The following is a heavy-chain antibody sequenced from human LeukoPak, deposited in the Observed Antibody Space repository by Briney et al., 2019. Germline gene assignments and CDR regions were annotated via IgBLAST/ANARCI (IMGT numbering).Heavy chain of an antibody. CDR1: GYSISSGYY. Sequence: SETLSLTCTVSGYSISSGYYWGWIRQPPGKGLEWIGSIYHSGSTYYNPSLKSRVTISVDTSKNQFSLKLSSVTAADTAVYYCARHLAGPLRGWFDPWGQGTLVTVSS. CDR3: ARHLAGPLRGWFDP. J-gene: IGHJ5*02. V-gene: IGHV4-38-2*02. CDR2: IYHSGST.